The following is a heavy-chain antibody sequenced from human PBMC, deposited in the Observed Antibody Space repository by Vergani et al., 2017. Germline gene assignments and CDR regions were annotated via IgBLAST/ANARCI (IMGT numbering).Heavy chain of an antibody. Sequence: EVQLVESGGGLVKPGGSLRLSCAASGFTFSNAWMSWVRQAPGKGLEWVSVIYSGGSTYYADSVKGRFTISRDNSKNTLYLQMNSLRAEDTAVYYCARDGSGTNAFDIWGQGTMVTVSS. CDR2: IYSGGST. J-gene: IGHJ3*02. CDR1: GFTFSNAW. D-gene: IGHD1-26*01. V-gene: IGHV3-66*01. CDR3: ARDGSGTNAFDI.